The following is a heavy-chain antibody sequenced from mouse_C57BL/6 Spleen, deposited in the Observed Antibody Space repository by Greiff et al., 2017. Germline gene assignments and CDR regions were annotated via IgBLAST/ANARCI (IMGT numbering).Heavy chain of an antibody. CDR1: GYTFTDYN. J-gene: IGHJ1*03. Sequence: EVKLMEPGPELVKPGASVKIPCKASGYTFTDYNMDWVKQSHGKSLEWIGDINPNNGGTIYNQKFKGKATLTVDKSSSTAYMELRSLTSEDTAVYYCAGHDGPDWYFDVWGTGTTVTVSS. CDR2: INPNNGGT. CDR3: AGHDGPDWYFDV. V-gene: IGHV1-18*01. D-gene: IGHD2-3*01.